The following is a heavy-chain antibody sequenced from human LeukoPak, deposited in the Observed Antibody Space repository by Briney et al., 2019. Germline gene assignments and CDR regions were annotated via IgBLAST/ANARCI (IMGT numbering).Heavy chain of an antibody. CDR2: IIPIFGTA. J-gene: IGHJ4*02. CDR1: GGTFSSYA. V-gene: IGHV1-69*13. CDR3: ASKFPAGAFDY. D-gene: IGHD7-27*01. Sequence: AASVKVSCKASGGTFSSYAISWVRQAPGQGLEWMGGIIPIFGTANYAQKFQGRVTITADESTSTAYMELSSLRSEDTAVYYCASKFPAGAFDYWGQGTLVTVSS.